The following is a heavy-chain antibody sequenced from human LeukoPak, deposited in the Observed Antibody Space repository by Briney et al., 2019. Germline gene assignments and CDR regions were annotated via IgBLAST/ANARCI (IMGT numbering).Heavy chain of an antibody. V-gene: IGHV3-7*01. D-gene: IGHD1-14*01. CDR3: ARDRGRNSFDY. CDR1: GFTFSRYW. CDR2: INQDESAK. J-gene: IGHJ4*02. Sequence: GGSLRLSCAASGFTFSRYWMSWVRQAPGKGLEWVASINQDESAKFYVDSVKGRFTISRDNSKNSLYLQLTSLRAEDTALYYCARDRGRNSFDYWGQGTLVSVSS.